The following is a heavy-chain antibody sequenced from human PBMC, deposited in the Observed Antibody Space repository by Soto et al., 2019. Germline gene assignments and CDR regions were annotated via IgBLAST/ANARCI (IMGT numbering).Heavy chain of an antibody. CDR2: ISPYNGNT. CDR1: GYTFTTYG. Sequence: QVHLVQSGAEVRKPGASVKVSCKASGYTFTTYGISWVRQAPGQGLEWMGWISPYNGNTNYEQKLQGRVTMTSVTTTGTAYMELRCLRSAYTAVDYWARCGGAYVAVIYGEFDIWGHGSLVTVSS. CDR3: ARCGGAYVAVIYGEFDI. J-gene: IGHJ3*02. V-gene: IGHV1-18*01. D-gene: IGHD3-10*01.